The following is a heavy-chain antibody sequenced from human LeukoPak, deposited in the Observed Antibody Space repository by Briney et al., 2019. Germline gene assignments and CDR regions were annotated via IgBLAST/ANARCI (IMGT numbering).Heavy chain of an antibody. Sequence: GGSLRLSCAASGFTFSSYAMSWVRQAPGKELEWVSAISGSGGSTYYADSVKGRFTISRVNSKNTLYLQMNSLRAQDTAVYYCAKGTTGWVGGTTHYFDYWGQGTLVTVSS. CDR1: GFTFSSYA. CDR3: AKGTTGWVGGTTHYFDY. J-gene: IGHJ4*02. V-gene: IGHV3-23*01. CDR2: ISGSGGST. D-gene: IGHD1-26*01.